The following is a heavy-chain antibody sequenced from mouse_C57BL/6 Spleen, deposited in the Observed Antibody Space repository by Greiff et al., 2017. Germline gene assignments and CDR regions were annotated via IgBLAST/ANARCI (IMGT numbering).Heavy chain of an antibody. Sequence: VQLQQSGAELVRPGSSVKLSCKASGYTFTNYWMHWVKQRPIQGLEWIGNIDPSDSETHYNQKFKDKATLTVDKSSSTAYMQLRSLTSEDSAVYYCGRSTAYAMDYWGQGTSVTVSS. D-gene: IGHD5-1*01. CDR3: GRSTAYAMDY. J-gene: IGHJ4*01. CDR2: IDPSDSET. V-gene: IGHV1-52*01. CDR1: GYTFTNYW.